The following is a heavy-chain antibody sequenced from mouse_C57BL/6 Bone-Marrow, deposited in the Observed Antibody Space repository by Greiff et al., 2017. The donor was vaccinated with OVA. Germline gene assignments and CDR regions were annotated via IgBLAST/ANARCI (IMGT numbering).Heavy chain of an antibody. CDR2: INPNNGGT. Sequence: EVQLQQPGPELVKPGASVKIPCKASGYTFTDYNMDWVKQSHGQSLEWIGDINPNNGGTIYNQKFKGKATLTVDKSSSTAYMELRSLTSEDTAVYYGARSDYGSSYGFAYWGKGTLVTVSA. CDR3: ARSDYGSSYGFAY. CDR1: GYTFTDYN. D-gene: IGHD1-1*01. J-gene: IGHJ3*01. V-gene: IGHV1-18*01.